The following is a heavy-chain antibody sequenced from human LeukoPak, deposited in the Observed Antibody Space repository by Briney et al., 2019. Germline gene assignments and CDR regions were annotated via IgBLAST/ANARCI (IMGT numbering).Heavy chain of an antibody. J-gene: IGHJ4*02. CDR3: TTPPD. V-gene: IGHV3-15*01. CDR2: LKSDSDGGTT. CDR1: GITISSAW. Sequence: PGGSLRLSCEASGITISSAWMSWVRQPPGKGFEYVARLKSDSDGGTTDHAAPVKGRFTISRDDSKNTLYLQMNSLTIENTAVYYCTTPPDWGQGSLVTVSS.